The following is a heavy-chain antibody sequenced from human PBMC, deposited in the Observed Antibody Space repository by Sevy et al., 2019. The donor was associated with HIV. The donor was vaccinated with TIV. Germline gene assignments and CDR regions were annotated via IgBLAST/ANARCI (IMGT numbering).Heavy chain of an antibody. Sequence: ASVKVSCKASGYTFTSYYMHWVRQAPGQGLEWMGIINPSVGSTSYAQKFQGRVTMTRDTSTSTVYMELSSLRSEDTAVYYCARVRSRDGYLDAFDIWGQGTMVTVSS. CDR3: ARVRSRDGYLDAFDI. CDR2: INPSVGST. J-gene: IGHJ3*02. CDR1: GYTFTSYY. D-gene: IGHD5-12*01. V-gene: IGHV1-46*01.